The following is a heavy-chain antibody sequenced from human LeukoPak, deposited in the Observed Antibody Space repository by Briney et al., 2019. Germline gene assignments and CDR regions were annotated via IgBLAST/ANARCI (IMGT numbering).Heavy chain of an antibody. V-gene: IGHV4-59*01. Sequence: PSETLSLTCTVSGGSISSYYWSWIRQPPGKGLEWIGYIYYSGSTNYNPSLKSRVTISVDTSKNQFSLKLSSVTAADAAVYYCARGPDDYFDYWGQGTLVTVSS. J-gene: IGHJ4*02. CDR2: IYYSGST. CDR3: ARGPDDYFDY. CDR1: GGSISSYY.